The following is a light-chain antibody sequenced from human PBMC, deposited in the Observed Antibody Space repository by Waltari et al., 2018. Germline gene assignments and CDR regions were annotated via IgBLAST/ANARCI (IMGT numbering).Light chain of an antibody. J-gene: IGKJ5*01. Sequence: DIQMTQPPSSLSTSVGDRVTMTCRASRGIDAYLNWYQQQPEKTPKLLIYDASTLERGVPTKFSGGGIGTDFTLTISDLHPDDCATYFCQQSYSAPFTFGRGTRRE. CDR1: RGIDAY. CDR2: DAS. CDR3: QQSYSAPFT. V-gene: IGKV1-39*01.